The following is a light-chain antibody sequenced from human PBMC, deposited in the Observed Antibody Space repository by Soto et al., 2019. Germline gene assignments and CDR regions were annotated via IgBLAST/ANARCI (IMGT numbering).Light chain of an antibody. CDR2: DVT. CDR3: SSYTNSLSPYV. CDR1: SSDIGGYNY. J-gene: IGLJ1*01. Sequence: ALTQPASVSGSPGQSITISCTGSSSDIGGYNYVSWYQQHPGKAPKLMLYDVTNRPSGVSNRFSGSKSGNTASLTISGLQAEDLFDYYGSSYTNSLSPYVSGTVTMVTV. V-gene: IGLV2-14*03.